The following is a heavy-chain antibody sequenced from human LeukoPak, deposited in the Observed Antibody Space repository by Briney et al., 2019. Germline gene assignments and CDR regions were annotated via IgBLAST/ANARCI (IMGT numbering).Heavy chain of an antibody. D-gene: IGHD4-17*01. V-gene: IGHV3-23*01. CDR2: LSDSGVYK. J-gene: IGHJ4*02. CDR3: AKKAHYDAYAKYFDY. Sequence: PGRSLRLSCAASGFTFSDYFMSWIRQAPGKGLEWVSILSDSGVYKYYADSVKGRFTISRDNSNNMLYLQMNSLRAEDTAVYYCAKKAHYDAYAKYFDYWGQGTLVTVSS. CDR1: GFTFSDYF.